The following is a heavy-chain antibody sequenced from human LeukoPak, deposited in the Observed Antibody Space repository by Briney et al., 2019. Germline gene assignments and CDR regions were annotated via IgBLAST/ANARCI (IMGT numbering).Heavy chain of an antibody. D-gene: IGHD4-23*01. CDR2: ISGDGINT. CDR1: GFTFSSYA. V-gene: IGHV3-23*01. J-gene: IGHJ6*03. Sequence: GGSLRLSCAASGFTFSSYATSWVRQAPGKGLGWISAISGDGINTYYADSVKGRFTISRDNSKNTLYLQMNSLRAEDTAVYYCAKVATPNPYYYYHMDVWGTGTTVTVSS. CDR3: AKVATPNPYYYYHMDV.